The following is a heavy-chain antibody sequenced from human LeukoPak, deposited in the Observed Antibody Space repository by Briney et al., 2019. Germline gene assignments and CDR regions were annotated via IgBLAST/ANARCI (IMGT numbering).Heavy chain of an antibody. Sequence: PSETLSLTCTVSGDSSTSSYWSWIRQPPGQGLECIGYIYHSGTTNYNPSLKSRVTMLVDTSKNQFSLKLSSVTAADTAVYYCASLRERSYYTRGFDYWGQGSLVTVSS. J-gene: IGHJ4*02. CDR1: GDSSTSSY. CDR2: IYHSGTT. D-gene: IGHD5-18*01. CDR3: ASLRERSYYTRGFDY. V-gene: IGHV4-59*08.